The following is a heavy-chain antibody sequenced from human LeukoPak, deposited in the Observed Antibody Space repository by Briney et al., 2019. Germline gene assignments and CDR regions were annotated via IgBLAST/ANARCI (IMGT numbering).Heavy chain of an antibody. Sequence: GSSLRLSCEASGFTFRSYGMHWVRQAPGKGLEWVAVISYDGSKKDYADSVQGRLTISRDNSKNTLYLRMNSLRAEDTAVYYCARDDQWWTHFDYWGQGTLVTVSS. V-gene: IGHV3-30*03. J-gene: IGHJ4*02. CDR3: ARDDQWWTHFDY. CDR1: GFTFRSYG. CDR2: ISYDGSKK. D-gene: IGHD2-15*01.